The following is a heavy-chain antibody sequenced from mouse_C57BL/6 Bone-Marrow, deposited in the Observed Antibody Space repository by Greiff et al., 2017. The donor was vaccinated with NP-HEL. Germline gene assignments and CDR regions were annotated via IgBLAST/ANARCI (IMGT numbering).Heavy chain of an antibody. Sequence: VQLQQSGPELVKPGASVKMSCKASGYTFTDYNMHWVKQSHGKSLEWIGYINPNTGGTSYNQKFKGKATLTVNKSSSTAYMELRSLTSEDSAVYYCARDSRENYFDYWGQGTTLTVSS. CDR1: GYTFTDYN. V-gene: IGHV1-22*01. CDR3: ARDSRENYFDY. CDR2: INPNTGGT. J-gene: IGHJ2*01. D-gene: IGHD1-1*01.